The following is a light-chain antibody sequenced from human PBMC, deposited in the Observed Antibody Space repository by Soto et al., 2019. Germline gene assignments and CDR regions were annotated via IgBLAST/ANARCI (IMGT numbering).Light chain of an antibody. J-gene: IGKJ1*01. CDR2: GAS. CDR3: QQYNNWPLT. CDR1: QSVSSN. V-gene: IGKV3-15*01. Sequence: EIVMTQSPATLSVSPGERATLSCRASQSVSSNLAGYQQKPGQAPRLLIYGASTRATGIPARFNGSGSGTEFNLTISSLQSEDFAVYYCQQYNNWPLTFGPGTKVEIK.